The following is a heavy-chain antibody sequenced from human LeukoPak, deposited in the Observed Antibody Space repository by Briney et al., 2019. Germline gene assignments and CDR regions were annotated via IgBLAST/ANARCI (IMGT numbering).Heavy chain of an antibody. V-gene: IGHV3-9*01. CDR3: TRTIYGGGGESCQDYFQD. CDR1: GFTFDEYA. J-gene: IGHJ1*01. Sequence: GGSLRLSCAASGFTFDEYAMHWVRQAPGKGLEWVSGISWNSGNTGFADPVKGRFFISRDNAQNSLYLQMNSLRSEDTALYYCTRTIYGGGGESCQDYFQDWGQGTLVTVSS. CDR2: ISWNSGNT. D-gene: IGHD2-21*01.